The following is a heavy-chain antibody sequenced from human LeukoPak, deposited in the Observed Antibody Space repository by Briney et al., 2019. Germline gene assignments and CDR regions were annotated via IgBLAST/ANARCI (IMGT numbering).Heavy chain of an antibody. CDR3: GVNSDY. D-gene: IGHD4-23*01. J-gene: IGHJ4*02. V-gene: IGHV3-53*01. Sequence: GGSLRLSCAASGFTVSSSYTSWVRQAPGKGLEWVSVNSGGITYYADSVKGRFTISRDNSKNTMYLQMNSLRAEDTAVYYCGVNSDYWGQGTLVTVSS. CDR1: GFTVSSSY. CDR2: NSGGIT.